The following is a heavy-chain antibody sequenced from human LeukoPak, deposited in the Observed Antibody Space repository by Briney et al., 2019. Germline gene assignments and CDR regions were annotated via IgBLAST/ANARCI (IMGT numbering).Heavy chain of an antibody. CDR1: GFTFDDYA. CDR2: ISWNSGSI. D-gene: IGHD6-6*01. Sequence: AGGSLRLSCAASGFTFDDYAMHWVRQAPGKGLEWVSGISWNSGSIGYADSVKGRFTISRDNSKNTLYLQMNSLRAEDTAVYYCAKGGGSSSPFDYWGQGTLVTVSS. J-gene: IGHJ4*02. V-gene: IGHV3-9*01. CDR3: AKGGGSSSPFDY.